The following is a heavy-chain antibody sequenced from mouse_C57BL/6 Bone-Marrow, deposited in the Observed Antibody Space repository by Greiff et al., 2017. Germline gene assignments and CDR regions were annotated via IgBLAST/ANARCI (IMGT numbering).Heavy chain of an antibody. V-gene: IGHV1-55*01. Sequence: QVQLKQPGAELVKPGASVKMSCKASGYTFTSYWITWVKQRPGQGLEWIGDIYPGSGSTNYNEKFKSKATLTVDTSSSTAYMQLSSLTSEDSAVYYCARSRDYDGAMDYWGQGTSDTVSS. J-gene: IGHJ4*01. CDR1: GYTFTSYW. CDR2: IYPGSGST. D-gene: IGHD2-4*01. CDR3: ARSRDYDGAMDY.